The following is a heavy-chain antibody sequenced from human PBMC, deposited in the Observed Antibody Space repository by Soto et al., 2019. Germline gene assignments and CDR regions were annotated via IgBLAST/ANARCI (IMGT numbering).Heavy chain of an antibody. J-gene: IGHJ2*01. CDR3: ARDHLWGTAMVLWYFDL. D-gene: IGHD5-18*01. Sequence: PSETLSLTCTVSGGSLSSYYWSWIRQPPGKGLEWIGYIYYSGSTNYNPSLKSRVTISVDTSKNQFSLKLSSVTAEDTAVYYCARDHLWGTAMVLWYFDLWGRGTLVTVSS. CDR2: IYYSGST. CDR1: GGSLSSYY. V-gene: IGHV4-59*01.